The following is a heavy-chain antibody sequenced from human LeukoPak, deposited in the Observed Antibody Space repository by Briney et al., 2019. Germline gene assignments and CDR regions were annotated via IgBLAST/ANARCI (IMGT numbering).Heavy chain of an antibody. J-gene: IGHJ4*02. V-gene: IGHV4-59*11. CDR1: GGSMTTRH. CDR3: TTIKRGNIFGYFDF. Sequence: SETLSLTCTVSGGSMTTRHWNWIRQTPGKGLEWIGYVFDSGRTKENPSLKSRVTLSADTSKNQLSLRLSSVTAADTAVYYCTTIKRGNIFGYFDFWGQGILVTVSS. D-gene: IGHD5-18*01. CDR2: VFDSGRT.